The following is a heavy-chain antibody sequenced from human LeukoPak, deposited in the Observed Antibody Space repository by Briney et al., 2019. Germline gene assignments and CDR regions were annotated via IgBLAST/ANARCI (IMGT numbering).Heavy chain of an antibody. Sequence: PSETLSLTCTVSGASVSSSSYYWVWIRQPPGKGLEWIGNMYYRGSTYYNPSLKSRVTISVDTSKNQFSLKLSSVTAADTAVYYCTRERPIRYNWNHLYYFDYWGQGTLVTVSS. CDR1: GASVSSSSYY. V-gene: IGHV4-39*07. CDR2: MYYRGST. D-gene: IGHD1-14*01. CDR3: TRERPIRYNWNHLYYFDY. J-gene: IGHJ4*02.